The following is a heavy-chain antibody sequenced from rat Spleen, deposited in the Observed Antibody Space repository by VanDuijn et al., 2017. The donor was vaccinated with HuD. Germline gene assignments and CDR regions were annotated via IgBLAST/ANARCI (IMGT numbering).Heavy chain of an antibody. CDR2: ITSGGSNT. V-gene: IGHV5S10*01. CDR3: TTDAH. J-gene: IGHJ2*01. CDR1: GFTFSDYN. Sequence: EVQLVESGGGLVQPGRSLKLSCAASGFTFSDYNMAWVRQPPKRGLEWVATITSGGSNTYYPESVKGRFTISRNNAKNTLYLQMDSLRSEDTATYYCTTDAHWGQGVMVTVSS.